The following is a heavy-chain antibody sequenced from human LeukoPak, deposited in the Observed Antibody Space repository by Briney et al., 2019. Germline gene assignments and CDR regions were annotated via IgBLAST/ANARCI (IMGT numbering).Heavy chain of an antibody. CDR3: AREPRDCTGGTCQSAGGYYFYY. Sequence: GGSLRLSCAASGFTFSNYAMSWVRQAPGKGLEWVSGISASGGSYYADSVKGRFTVPRDISKNTLYLQMNSLRAEDTAVYFCAREPRDCTGGTCQSAGGYYFYYWSQGTLVTVSS. J-gene: IGHJ4*02. D-gene: IGHD2-15*01. CDR2: ISASGGS. CDR1: GFTFSNYA. V-gene: IGHV3-23*01.